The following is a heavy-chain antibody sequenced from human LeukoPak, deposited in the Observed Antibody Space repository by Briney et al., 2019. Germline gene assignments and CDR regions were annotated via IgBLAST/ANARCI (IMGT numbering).Heavy chain of an antibody. CDR3: ARTHVDTATPYYFDY. Sequence: PGGSLRLSCAASGFTFSSYSMNWVRQAPGKGLEWVSSISSSSSYIYYADSVKGRFTISRDNAKNSLYLQMNILRAEDTAVYYCARTHVDTATPYYFDYWGQGTLVTVSS. CDR2: ISSSSSYI. CDR1: GFTFSSYS. D-gene: IGHD5-18*01. V-gene: IGHV3-21*01. J-gene: IGHJ4*02.